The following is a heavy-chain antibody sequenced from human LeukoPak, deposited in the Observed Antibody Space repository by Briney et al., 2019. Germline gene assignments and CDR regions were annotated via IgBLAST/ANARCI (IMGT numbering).Heavy chain of an antibody. Sequence: GASVKVSCKASGGTFSSYAISWVRQAPGQGLEWMGRIIPIFGTANYAQKFQGRVTITTDESTSTAYMELSSLRSEDTAVYYCARDGYCSSTSCPPDWFDPWGQGTLVTVSS. CDR1: GGTFSSYA. D-gene: IGHD2-2*03. CDR2: IIPIFGTA. J-gene: IGHJ5*02. CDR3: ARDGYCSSTSCPPDWFDP. V-gene: IGHV1-69*05.